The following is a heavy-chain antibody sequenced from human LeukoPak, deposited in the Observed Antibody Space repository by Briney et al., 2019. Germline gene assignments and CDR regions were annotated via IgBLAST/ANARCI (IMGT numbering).Heavy chain of an antibody. Sequence: LTGGSLRLSCAASGFTFSSYGMHWVRQAPGKGLEWVAVIWYDGSNKYYADSVKGRFTISRDNSKNTLYLQMNSLRAEDTAVYYCARALLVPAATHYYYYYYGMDVWGQGTTVTVSS. D-gene: IGHD2-2*01. CDR3: ARALLVPAATHYYYYYYGMDV. V-gene: IGHV3-33*01. CDR1: GFTFSSYG. J-gene: IGHJ6*02. CDR2: IWYDGSNK.